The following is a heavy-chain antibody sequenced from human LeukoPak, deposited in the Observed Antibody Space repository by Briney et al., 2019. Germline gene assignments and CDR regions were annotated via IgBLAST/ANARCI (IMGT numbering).Heavy chain of an antibody. CDR2: IYYSGST. CDR1: GGSISSSSYY. D-gene: IGHD6-19*01. J-gene: IGHJ6*03. Sequence: SETLSLTCTVSGGSISSSSYYWCWIRRPPGKGLEWSGSIYYSGSTYYNPTLKSRVTISVDTSKNQFSLKPSSVTAADTAVYYCARVGQRKRSVAAPRYYHYYMDVWGKGTTVTVSS. V-gene: IGHV4-39*01. CDR3: ARVGQRKRSVAAPRYYHYYMDV.